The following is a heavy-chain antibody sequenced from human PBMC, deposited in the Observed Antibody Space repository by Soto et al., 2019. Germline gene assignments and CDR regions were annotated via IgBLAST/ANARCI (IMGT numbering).Heavy chain of an antibody. Sequence: PVESLKISCKAIGYTFTNYWIGWVLQTPVKGLEWMGIIFPGDSDTRYNPSFEGQVTVSADESISTAYLQWNTLKASDTAMYYCVRPNFGALTHFDFWGQGTLVTVSS. CDR1: GYTFTNYW. V-gene: IGHV5-51*01. CDR2: IFPGDSDT. J-gene: IGHJ4*02. D-gene: IGHD3-16*01. CDR3: VRPNFGALTHFDF.